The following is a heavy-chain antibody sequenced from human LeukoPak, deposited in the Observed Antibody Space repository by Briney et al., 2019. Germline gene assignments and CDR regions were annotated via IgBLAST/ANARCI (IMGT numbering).Heavy chain of an antibody. J-gene: IGHJ4*02. CDR2: INHSGTT. CDR1: GGSFRGYY. Sequence: SETLSLTCAVYGGSFRGYYWSWIRQPPGKGLEWIGEINHSGTTNYNPSLKSRVTISIDTSKNQFSLKLSSVTAADTAVYYCARGPVAVTQDYWGQGILVTVSS. D-gene: IGHD2-21*02. V-gene: IGHV4-34*01. CDR3: ARGPVAVTQDY.